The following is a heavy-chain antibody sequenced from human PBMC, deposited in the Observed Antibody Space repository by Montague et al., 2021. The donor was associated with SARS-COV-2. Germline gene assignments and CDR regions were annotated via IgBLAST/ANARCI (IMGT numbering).Heavy chain of an antibody. CDR2: IYIGGIT. V-gene: IGHV3-66*01. CDR3: AREPAVGGEYYFDH. Sequence: SLRLSCAVSGFTVSNYYMSWVRQAPGKGLEWVSVIYIGGITYYADSVKGRFVISRDNSKNMLSLQMNGLRAEDTALYYCAREPAVGGEYYFDHWGQGTLVTVSS. CDR1: GFTVSNYY. D-gene: IGHD6-19*01. J-gene: IGHJ4*02.